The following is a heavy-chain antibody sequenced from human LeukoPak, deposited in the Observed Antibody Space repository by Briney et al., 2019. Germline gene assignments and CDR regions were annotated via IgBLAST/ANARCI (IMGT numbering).Heavy chain of an antibody. CDR3: AGQVRGYSYGYLDY. CDR1: GYTFTSYY. Sequence: ASVKVSCTATGYTFTSYYMHWVRQAPGQGLEWMGIINPSSGSTSYAQKFQGRVTMTRDTSTSTVYMELSSLRSEDTAVYYCAGQVRGYSYGYLDYWGQGTLVTVSS. J-gene: IGHJ4*02. D-gene: IGHD5-18*01. CDR2: INPSSGST. V-gene: IGHV1-46*01.